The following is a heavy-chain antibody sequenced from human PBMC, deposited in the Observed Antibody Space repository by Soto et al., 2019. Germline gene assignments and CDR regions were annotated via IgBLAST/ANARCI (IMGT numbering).Heavy chain of an antibody. CDR2: ISAGRST. Sequence: PGGSLRLSCAASGFTFSNYAMNWVRQAPGKGPEWVSGISAGRSTYYADSVKGRFTISRDNSKSTLFLQMDSLRAEDTALYYCKKVRGDPVWGKGTTVTVSS. V-gene: IGHV3-23*01. J-gene: IGHJ6*04. CDR1: GFTFSNYA. D-gene: IGHD4-17*01. CDR3: KKVRGDPV.